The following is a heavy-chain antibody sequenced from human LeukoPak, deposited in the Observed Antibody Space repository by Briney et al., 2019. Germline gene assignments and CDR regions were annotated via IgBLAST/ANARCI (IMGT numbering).Heavy chain of an antibody. J-gene: IGHJ4*02. CDR2: IYNSGST. CDR3: ARNWCSGGSCYPYFDY. Sequence: SETLSLTCTVSGGSISSYYWSWIRQPPGKGLEWIGYIYNSGSTNYNPSLKSRVTISVDTSKNQFSLKLSSVTAADTAVYYCARNWCSGGSCYPYFDYWGQGTLVTVSS. V-gene: IGHV4-59*01. CDR1: GGSISSYY. D-gene: IGHD2-15*01.